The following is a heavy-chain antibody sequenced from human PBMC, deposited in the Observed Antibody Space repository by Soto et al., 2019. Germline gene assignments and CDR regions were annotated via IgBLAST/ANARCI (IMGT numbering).Heavy chain of an antibody. CDR2: VHYSGTT. V-gene: IGHV4-59*08. J-gene: IGHJ5*02. CDR3: ARHTSGWFDP. Sequence: SETLSLSCTVSGGSISGYYWSWIRQPPGKGLEWIAYVHYSGTTNYNSSLKSRVTISVDTSKNQFSLKLTSVSAADTDLYFCARHTSGWFDPWGQGTLVTVSS. CDR1: GGSISGYY. D-gene: IGHD2-2*01.